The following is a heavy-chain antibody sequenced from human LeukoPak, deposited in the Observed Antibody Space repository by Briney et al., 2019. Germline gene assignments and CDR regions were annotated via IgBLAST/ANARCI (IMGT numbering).Heavy chain of an antibody. CDR1: GFTFSSYA. Sequence: GGSLRFSCAASGFTFSSYAMSWVRQAPGKGLEWVSAISGSGGSTYYADSVKGRFTISRDNSKNTLYLQMNSLRAEDTAVYYCARGTAGYSSTTDYWGQGTLVTVSS. CDR2: ISGSGGST. V-gene: IGHV3-23*01. D-gene: IGHD6-13*01. CDR3: ARGTAGYSSTTDY. J-gene: IGHJ4*02.